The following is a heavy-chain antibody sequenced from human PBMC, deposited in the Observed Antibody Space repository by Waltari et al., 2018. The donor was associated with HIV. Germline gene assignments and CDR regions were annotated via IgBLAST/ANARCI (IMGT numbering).Heavy chain of an antibody. CDR1: GGSISSYY. J-gene: IGHJ4*02. CDR3: ARGVMGELLGYGFDY. V-gene: IGHV4-4*07. Sequence: QVQLQESGPGLVKPSETLSLTCTVSGGSISSYYWSWIRQPAGKGLGWIGRIYTRGSTNYNPSLKSRVTMSVDTAKNQFSLKLSSVTAADTAVYYCARGVMGELLGYGFDYWGQGTLVTVSS. D-gene: IGHD1-26*01. CDR2: IYTRGST.